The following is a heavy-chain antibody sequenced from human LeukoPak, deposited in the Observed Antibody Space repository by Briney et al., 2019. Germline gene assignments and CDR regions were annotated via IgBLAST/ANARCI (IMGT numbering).Heavy chain of an antibody. CDR3: AKGTSGWYWRFDY. V-gene: IGHV3-23*01. Sequence: ETLSLTCTVSGGSISSGGYYWSWVRQAPGKGLEWVSGITGGGTTTSYADSVKGRFTISRDNSKNTLFLQMNSLRAEDTAVYYCAKGTSGWYWRFDYWGQGTLVTVSS. CDR2: ITGGGTTT. CDR1: GGSISSGGYY. D-gene: IGHD6-19*01. J-gene: IGHJ4*02.